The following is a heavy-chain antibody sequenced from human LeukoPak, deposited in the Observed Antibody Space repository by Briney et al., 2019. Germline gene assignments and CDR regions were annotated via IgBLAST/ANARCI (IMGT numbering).Heavy chain of an antibody. V-gene: IGHV3-7*03. CDR1: GFTFSSHW. CDR2: IKEDGSVK. CDR3: ARDSTWRLDY. D-gene: IGHD5-12*01. Sequence: GGSLRLSCTASGFTFSSHWITWVRQPPGKGLEWVANIKEDGSVKYYVDSVKGRFTISRDNTKNALYLQMNSLRADDTAVYFCARDSTWRLDYWGQGTLITVSS. J-gene: IGHJ4*02.